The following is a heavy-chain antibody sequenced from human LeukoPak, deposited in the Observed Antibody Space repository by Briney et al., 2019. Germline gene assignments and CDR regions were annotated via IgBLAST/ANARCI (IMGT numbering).Heavy chain of an antibody. CDR2: ISYDGSNK. D-gene: IGHD6-13*01. CDR3: ARQSSGIAATDKIDY. CDR1: GFTFSSYG. V-gene: IGHV3-30*03. Sequence: GGSLRLSCAASGFTFSSYGMHWVRQAPGKGLEWVAVISYDGSNKYYADSVKGRFTISRDDAKKSLYLQMNSLRVEDTAIYYCARQSSGIAATDKIDYWGQGTLVTVPS. J-gene: IGHJ4*02.